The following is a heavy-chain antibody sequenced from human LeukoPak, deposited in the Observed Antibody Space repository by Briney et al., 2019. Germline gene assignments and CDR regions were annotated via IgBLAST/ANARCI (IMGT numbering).Heavy chain of an antibody. Sequence: SETLSLTCTVSGGSISSGSYYWTWIRQPAGKGLEWIGHIYTSGSTNYNPSLKSRVTIAMDTSKNHFSLKLSSVTAADTAVYYCARRPGWLNSAWFDPWGQGTLVTVSP. J-gene: IGHJ5*02. D-gene: IGHD5-12*01. CDR2: IYTSGST. CDR3: ARRPGWLNSAWFDP. CDR1: GGSISSGSYY. V-gene: IGHV4-61*09.